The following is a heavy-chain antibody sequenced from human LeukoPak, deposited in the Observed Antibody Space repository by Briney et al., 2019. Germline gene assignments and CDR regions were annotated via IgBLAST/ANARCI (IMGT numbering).Heavy chain of an antibody. D-gene: IGHD1-26*01. CDR2: ISYDGSNK. CDR1: GFSFSTYG. Sequence: PGGSLRLSCAASGFSFSTYGIHWVRQAQGKGLEWVAAISYDGSNKYYADSVKGRFTISRDNSKNTLSLQMNSLRADDTAVYYCAKDSDMVGATSFDYWGQGTLVTVSS. V-gene: IGHV3-30*18. CDR3: AKDSDMVGATSFDY. J-gene: IGHJ4*02.